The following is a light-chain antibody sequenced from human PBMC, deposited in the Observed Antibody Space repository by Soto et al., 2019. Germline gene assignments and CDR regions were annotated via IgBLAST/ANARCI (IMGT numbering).Light chain of an antibody. CDR2: STS. CDR1: TGAVTSGHY. V-gene: IGLV7-43*01. CDR3: LLSYGGALGV. Sequence: QAVVTQEPSMTVSPGGTVTLTCASSTGAVTSGHYTNWVQQKPGQVPKSLIYSTSDKHSWTPARFSGSLLVGKAALTLSSVQPEGEAEYYCLLSYGGALGVFGGGTKLTV. J-gene: IGLJ2*01.